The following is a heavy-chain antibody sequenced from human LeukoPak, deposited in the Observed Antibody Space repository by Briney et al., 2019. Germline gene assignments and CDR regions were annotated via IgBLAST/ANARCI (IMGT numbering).Heavy chain of an antibody. CDR2: IYHSGST. CDR1: GYSISSDYY. Sequence: SETLSLTCTVSGYSISSDYYWGWIRQPPGKGLEWIGSIYHSGSTYYNPSLKSRVTISVDKSKNQFSLKLSSVTAADTAVYYCARDGAPRGSFDAFDIWGQGTMVTVSS. D-gene: IGHD2-15*01. J-gene: IGHJ3*02. V-gene: IGHV4-38-2*02. CDR3: ARDGAPRGSFDAFDI.